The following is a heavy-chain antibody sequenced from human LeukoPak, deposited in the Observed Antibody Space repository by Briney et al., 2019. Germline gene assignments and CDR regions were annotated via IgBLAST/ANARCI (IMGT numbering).Heavy chain of an antibody. V-gene: IGHV4-39*01. CDR3: ARHLLVGGYIMGDYGLDV. Sequence: KPSETLSLTCTVSGGSISSSSYYWGWIRQPPGRGLEWIGSISKSGSTYYNPSLKSRVTISVDTSKNQFSLMLSSVTAAETAAYFCARHLLVGGYIMGDYGLDVWGKGTTVTVSS. J-gene: IGHJ6*04. CDR1: GGSISSSSYY. CDR2: ISKSGST. D-gene: IGHD5-12*01.